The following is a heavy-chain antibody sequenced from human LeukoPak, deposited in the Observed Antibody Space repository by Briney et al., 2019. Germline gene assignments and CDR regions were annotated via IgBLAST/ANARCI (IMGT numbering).Heavy chain of an antibody. CDR3: ARWDGSCYLY. Sequence: GSLRLSCAASGFTFSSYGMHWVRQAPGKGLEWVAFIRYDGSNKYYADSVKGRFTISRDNSKNTLYLQMGSLRAEDMAVYYCARWDGSCYLYWGQGTLVTVSS. CDR2: IRYDGSNK. V-gene: IGHV3-30*02. CDR1: GFTFSSYG. J-gene: IGHJ4*02. D-gene: IGHD2-15*01.